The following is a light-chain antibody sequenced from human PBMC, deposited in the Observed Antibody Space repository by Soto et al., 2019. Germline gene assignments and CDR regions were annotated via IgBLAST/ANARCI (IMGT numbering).Light chain of an antibody. CDR3: QQTYSTPGT. Sequence: DIQMTQSPSSLSASVGDRVTITYRASQSVSKYLHWYQQKPGQAPKLLIYGASSLQSGVPLRVSGSGSGTGFILTITSLQPEDFATYYCQQTYSTPGTFGQGTRVDI. CDR2: GAS. V-gene: IGKV1-39*01. CDR1: QSVSKY. J-gene: IGKJ1*01.